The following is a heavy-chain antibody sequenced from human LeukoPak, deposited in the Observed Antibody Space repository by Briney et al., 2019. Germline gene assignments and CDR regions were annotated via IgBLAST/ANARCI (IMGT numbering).Heavy chain of an antibody. D-gene: IGHD3-10*01. J-gene: IGHJ5*02. CDR2: ISYDGSNK. Sequence: GGSLRLSCAASGFTFNNYWMHWVRQAPGKGLEWVAVISYDGSNKYYADSVKGRFTISRDNSKNTLYLQMNSLRAEDTAVYYCARDSYYGSGSNNWFDPWGQGTLVTVSS. V-gene: IGHV3-30-3*01. CDR1: GFTFNNYW. CDR3: ARDSYYGSGSNNWFDP.